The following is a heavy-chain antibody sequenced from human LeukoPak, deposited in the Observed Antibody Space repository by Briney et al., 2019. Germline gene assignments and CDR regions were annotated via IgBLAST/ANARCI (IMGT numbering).Heavy chain of an antibody. Sequence: GGSLRLSCAASGFTFSSYSMNWVRQAPGKGLEWVSSISSSSSYIYYADSVKGRFTISRDNAKNSLYLQMNSLRAEDTAVYYCARVRAVAGTAIDYWGQGTLSPSPQ. CDR3: ARVRAVAGTAIDY. D-gene: IGHD6-19*01. V-gene: IGHV3-21*01. CDR2: ISSSSSYI. CDR1: GFTFSSYS. J-gene: IGHJ4*02.